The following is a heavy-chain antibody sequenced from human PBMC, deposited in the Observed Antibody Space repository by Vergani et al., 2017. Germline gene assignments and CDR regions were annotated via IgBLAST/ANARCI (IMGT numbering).Heavy chain of an antibody. J-gene: IGHJ4*02. D-gene: IGHD2-15*01. V-gene: IGHV4-61*02. CDR1: GASINNDFYY. Sequence: QVQLQESGPGLVKPSQTLSLTCTVSGASINNDFYYWHWIRQPAGKGLEWIGRIYVSGITDYNSSLQSRVSMSVDTSKNQFSLTLTSVTAAYTAVYFCARGSCLGGSCYKPLFDYWGQGILVTVSS. CDR3: ARGSCLGGSCYKPLFDY. CDR2: IYVSGIT.